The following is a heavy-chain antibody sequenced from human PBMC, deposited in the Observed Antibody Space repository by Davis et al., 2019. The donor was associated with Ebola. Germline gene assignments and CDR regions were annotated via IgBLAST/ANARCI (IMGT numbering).Heavy chain of an antibody. CDR2: INPNSGDT. D-gene: IGHD2-15*01. J-gene: IGHJ4*02. CDR3: ARDGIECSGGSCQADFDY. CDR1: GYTFTGYY. V-gene: IGHV1-2*02. Sequence: SVKVSCKASGYTFTGYYMHWVRQAPGLGLEWMGWINPNSGDTNSAQKFRDRVTMTRDTSISTFYMELSSLRSDDTAVYYCARDGIECSGGSCQADFDYWGQGTLVTVSS.